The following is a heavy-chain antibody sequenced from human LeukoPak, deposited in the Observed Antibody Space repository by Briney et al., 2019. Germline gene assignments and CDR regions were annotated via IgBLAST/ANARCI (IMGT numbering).Heavy chain of an antibody. V-gene: IGHV3-74*01. Sequence: PGGSLRLSCAASGFTFSSYWMHWVRQAPGKGLAWVSRINSDGSSTSYADSVKGRFTISRDNAKNTLYLQMNSLRAEDTAVYYCVKAAFSSWTSGGLNRWGQGTLVTVSS. CDR1: GFTFSSYW. J-gene: IGHJ5*02. D-gene: IGHD6-13*01. CDR3: VKAAFSSWTSGGLNR. CDR2: INSDGSST.